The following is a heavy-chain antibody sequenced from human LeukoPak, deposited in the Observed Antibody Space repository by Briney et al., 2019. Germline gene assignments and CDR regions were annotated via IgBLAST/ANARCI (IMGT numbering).Heavy chain of an antibody. D-gene: IGHD4-17*01. J-gene: IGHJ4*02. V-gene: IGHV4-61*02. CDR2: TYTSGYT. CDR1: GGSISSAGYY. Sequence: SETLSLTCTVSGGSISSAGYYWTWIRQPAGKGLEWIGRTYTSGYTNYNPSLKSRVTISVDTSKNQFSLKLNSVTAADTAVYYCARDTVTKGFDYWGQGTLVIVSS. CDR3: ARDTVTKGFDY.